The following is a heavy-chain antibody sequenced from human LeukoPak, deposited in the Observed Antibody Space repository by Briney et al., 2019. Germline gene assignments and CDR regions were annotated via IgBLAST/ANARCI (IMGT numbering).Heavy chain of an antibody. J-gene: IGHJ5*02. Sequence: SETLSLTCTVSGGSISSGNFYWSWIRQPAGKGLEWIGRIYTSGSTNYNPSLKSRVTISVDTSKNQFSLKLSSVTAADTAVYYCARFISNSAYHWGQGTLVTVSS. D-gene: IGHD1-26*01. V-gene: IGHV4-61*02. CDR1: GGSISSGNFY. CDR3: ARFISNSAYH. CDR2: IYTSGST.